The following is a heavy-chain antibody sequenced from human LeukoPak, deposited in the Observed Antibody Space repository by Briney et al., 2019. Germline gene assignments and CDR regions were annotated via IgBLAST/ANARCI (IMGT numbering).Heavy chain of an antibody. Sequence: GGSLRLSCSASGFTFNNYAMHWVLQAPGKGLEYVSAITSNGDSTYYADSVKGRFSISRDNSKNTLYFQMSSLRTEGTAVYYCVKLESGGRYDYWGQGTLVTVSS. CDR3: VKLESGGRYDY. D-gene: IGHD1-26*01. CDR2: ITSNGDST. J-gene: IGHJ4*02. CDR1: GFTFNNYA. V-gene: IGHV3-64*05.